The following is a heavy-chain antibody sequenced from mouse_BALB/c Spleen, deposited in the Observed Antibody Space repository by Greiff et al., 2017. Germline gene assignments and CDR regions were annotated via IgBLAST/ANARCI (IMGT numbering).Heavy chain of an antibody. Sequence: EVQLQQSGAELVKPGASVKLSCTASGFNIKDTYMHWVKQRPEQGLEWIGRIDPANGNTKYDPKFQGKATITADTSSNTAYLQLSSLTSEDTAVYYCAKTARATLWFAYWGQGTLVTVSA. D-gene: IGHD3-2*01. CDR2: IDPANGNT. J-gene: IGHJ3*01. CDR1: GFNIKDTY. V-gene: IGHV14-3*02. CDR3: AKTARATLWFAY.